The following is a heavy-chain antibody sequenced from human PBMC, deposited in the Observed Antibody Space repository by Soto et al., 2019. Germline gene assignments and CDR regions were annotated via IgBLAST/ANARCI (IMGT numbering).Heavy chain of an antibody. J-gene: IGHJ4*02. CDR1: GGSISSGGYY. CDR3: ARALGSLAAAGIGFVNDY. Sequence: SLSLTCTVPGGSISSGGYYWSWIRQHPGKGLEWIGYIYYSGSTYYNPSLKSRVTISVDTSKNQFSLKLSSVTAADTAVYYCARALGSLAAAGIGFVNDYWGQGTLVTVSS. D-gene: IGHD6-13*01. CDR2: IYYSGST. V-gene: IGHV4-31*03.